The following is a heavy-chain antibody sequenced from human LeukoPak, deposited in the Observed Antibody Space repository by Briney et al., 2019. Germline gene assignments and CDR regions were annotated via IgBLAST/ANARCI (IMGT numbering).Heavy chain of an antibody. V-gene: IGHV5-51*01. CDR2: IYPGDSDT. CDR3: AKVGFCSSTHCSAFDY. CDR1: GYRFTNYW. D-gene: IGHD2-2*01. Sequence: GESLKISCKVSGYRFTNYWIVWVRQMPGKGLEWMGIIYPGDSDTRYSPSFQGQVIISADKSISTAYLQWSSLKASDTAMYYCAKVGFCSSTHCSAFDYWGQGTLVTVSS. J-gene: IGHJ4*02.